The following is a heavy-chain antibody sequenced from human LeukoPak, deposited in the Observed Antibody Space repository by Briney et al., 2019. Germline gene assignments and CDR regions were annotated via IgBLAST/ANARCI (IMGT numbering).Heavy chain of an antibody. CDR2: ISGSRGTT. CDR1: GLTSSNSA. Sequence: PGGSLRLSCAASGLTSSNSAMRWVRQAPGKGLEWVSGISGSRGTTGYAASVKGRFTISRDNSKNTLYLQMNSLRAEDTAVYYCAKGGWQQFYFDYWGQGTLVTVSS. J-gene: IGHJ4*02. D-gene: IGHD5-24*01. V-gene: IGHV3-23*01. CDR3: AKGGWQQFYFDY.